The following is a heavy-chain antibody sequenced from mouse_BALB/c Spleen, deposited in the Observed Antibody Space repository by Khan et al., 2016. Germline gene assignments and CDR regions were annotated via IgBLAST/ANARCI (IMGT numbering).Heavy chain of an antibody. CDR2: ITSGSTNI. V-gene: IGHV5-17*02. J-gene: IGHJ4*01. CDR1: GFTFSGFG. CDR3: ARMGWSYAMDY. Sequence: EVELVESGGDLVQPGGSRKLSCAASGFTFSGFGMHWVRQAPEKGLEWVAYITSGSTNIYYADTVKGRFNISRDNPKNTLFLQMTSLRSEDTAMYYCARMGWSYAMDYWGQGTSVTVSS. D-gene: IGHD1-1*02.